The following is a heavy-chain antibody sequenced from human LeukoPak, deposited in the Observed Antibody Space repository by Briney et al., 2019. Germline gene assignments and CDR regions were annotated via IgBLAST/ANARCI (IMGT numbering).Heavy chain of an antibody. Sequence: GGSLRLSCAASGFTVTTNYMTWVRQAPGKGLEWVSVIDSGDNTYYADSVKGRFTISRDNFKNTLYLQMNSLRAEDTAVYYCAKGGGVTANDYWGQGTLVTVSS. CDR2: IDSGDNT. V-gene: IGHV3-53*01. D-gene: IGHD3-16*01. J-gene: IGHJ4*02. CDR3: AKGGGVTANDY. CDR1: GFTVTTNY.